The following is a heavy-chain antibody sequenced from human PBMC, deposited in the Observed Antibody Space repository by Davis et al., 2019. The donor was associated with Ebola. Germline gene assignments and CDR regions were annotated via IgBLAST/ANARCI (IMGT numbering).Heavy chain of an antibody. CDR1: GFTFSSYS. V-gene: IGHV3-30*03. D-gene: IGHD1-26*01. J-gene: IGHJ5*02. CDR3: ARGPGTGVLYNWFDP. CDR2: ISYDGSNK. Sequence: GGSLRLSCEASGFTFSSYSMNWVRQAPGKGLEWVAVISYDGSNKYYADSVKGRFTISRDNSKNTLYLQMNSLRAEDTAVYYCARGPGTGVLYNWFDPWGQGTLVTVSS.